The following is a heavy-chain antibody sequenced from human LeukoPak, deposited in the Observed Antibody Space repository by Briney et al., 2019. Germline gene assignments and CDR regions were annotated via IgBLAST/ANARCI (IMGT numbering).Heavy chain of an antibody. CDR2: ISYDGSNK. Sequence: GGSLRLSCAASGFTFSSYAMHWVRQAPGKGLEWVAVISYDGSNKYYADSVKGRFTISRDNSKNTLYLQMNSLRAEDTAVYYCASDMYRYSYGYQSSYGYWGQGTLVTVSS. CDR3: ASDMYRYSYGYQSSYGY. CDR1: GFTFSSYA. J-gene: IGHJ4*02. D-gene: IGHD5-18*01. V-gene: IGHV3-30-3*01.